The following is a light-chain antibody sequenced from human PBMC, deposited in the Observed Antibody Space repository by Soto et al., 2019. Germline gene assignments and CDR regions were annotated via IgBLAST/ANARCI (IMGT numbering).Light chain of an antibody. CDR1: QSISSY. V-gene: IGKV1-39*01. CDR3: QQSYSTPWT. CDR2: AAS. Sequence: DIQMTQSPSSLSASVGDRVTITGRAGQSISSYLNWYQQKPGKAPKLLIYAASSLQSGVPSRFRGTGSGTDFTLTISSLQPEDFATYYCQQSYSTPWTFRQGTKVDI. J-gene: IGKJ1*01.